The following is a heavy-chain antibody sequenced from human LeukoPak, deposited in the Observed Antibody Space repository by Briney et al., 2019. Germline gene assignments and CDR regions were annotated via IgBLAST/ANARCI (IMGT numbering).Heavy chain of an antibody. V-gene: IGHV3-48*04. CDR2: ISSSSSTI. Sequence: GGSLRLSCAASGFTFSSYSMNWVRQAPGKGLEWVSYISSSSSTIYYADSVKGRFTISRDNAKNTLYLQMNSLRAEDTAVYYCARAVAVAGRGMDVWGQGTTVTVSS. CDR1: GFTFSSYS. J-gene: IGHJ6*02. CDR3: ARAVAVAGRGMDV. D-gene: IGHD6-19*01.